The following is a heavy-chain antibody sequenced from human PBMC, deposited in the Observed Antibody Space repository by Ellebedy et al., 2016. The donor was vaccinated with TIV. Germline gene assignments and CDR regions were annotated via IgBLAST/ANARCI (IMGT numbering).Heavy chain of an antibody. CDR3: ARVDDVDTAMVD. CDR2: ISAYNGNT. J-gene: IGHJ4*02. V-gene: IGHV1-18*01. Sequence: ASVKVSXXASGYTFTSYGISWVRQAPGQGLEWMGWISAYNGNTNYAQKLQGRVTMTTDTSTSTAYMELRSLRSDDTAVYYCARVDDVDTAMVDWGQGTLVTVSS. CDR1: GYTFTSYG. D-gene: IGHD5-18*01.